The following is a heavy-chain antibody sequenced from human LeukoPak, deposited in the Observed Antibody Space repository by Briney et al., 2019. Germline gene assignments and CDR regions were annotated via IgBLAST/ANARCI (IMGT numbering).Heavy chain of an antibody. CDR3: ARGGVSVVPAAPTHYDMDV. CDR2: ISAYNGNT. J-gene: IGHJ6*02. V-gene: IGHV1-18*01. Sequence: GASVKVSCKASGYTFTSYSISWVRQAPGQGLEWMGWISAYNGNTIYAQKVKGRVTMTTDTSTSTAYMELRSLKSDDTAVYYCARGGVSVVPAAPTHYDMDVWGQGTTVTVSS. CDR1: GYTFTSYS. D-gene: IGHD2-2*01.